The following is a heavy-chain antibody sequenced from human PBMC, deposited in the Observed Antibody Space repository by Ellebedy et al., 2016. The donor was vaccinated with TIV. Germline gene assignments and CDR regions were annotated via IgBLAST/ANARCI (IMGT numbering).Heavy chain of an antibody. J-gene: IGHJ4*02. D-gene: IGHD3-10*01. CDR3: ARLKADYGSGSL. CDR2: IVDNGNIN. Sequence: GGSLRLXXVASGFMFSNYGMHWVRQAPGKGLEWLAVIVDNGNINHHADSVKGRFTISRDNAKNTLYLQMNSLSDEDTAVYYCARLKADYGSGSLWGQGTLVTVSS. V-gene: IGHV3-33*03. CDR1: GFMFSNYG.